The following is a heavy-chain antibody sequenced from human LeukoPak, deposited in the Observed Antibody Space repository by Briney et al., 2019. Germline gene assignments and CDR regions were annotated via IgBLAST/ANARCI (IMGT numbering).Heavy chain of an antibody. D-gene: IGHD4-17*01. V-gene: IGHV4-59*12. Sequence: ASETLSLTCTVSGGSISSYYWSWIRPPPGKGLEWIGYIYYSGSTNYNPSLKSRVTISVDTSKNQFSLKLSSVTAADTAVYYCARGSVTTSAEYFQHWGQGTLVTVSS. CDR1: GGSISSYY. J-gene: IGHJ1*01. CDR3: ARGSVTTSAEYFQH. CDR2: IYYSGST.